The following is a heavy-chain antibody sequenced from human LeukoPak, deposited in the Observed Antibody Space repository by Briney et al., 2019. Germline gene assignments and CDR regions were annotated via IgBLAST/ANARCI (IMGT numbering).Heavy chain of an antibody. CDR3: AKRMYYYDSSGYYRWDAFDI. D-gene: IGHD3-22*01. V-gene: IGHV3-23*01. Sequence: GGSLRLSCAASGFTFSSYAMSWVRQAPGKGLEWVSAISGSGGSTYYADSVKGRFTISRDNSKNTLYLQMNGLRAEDTAVYYCAKRMYYYDSSGYYRWDAFDIWGQGTMVTVSS. J-gene: IGHJ3*02. CDR2: ISGSGGST. CDR1: GFTFSSYA.